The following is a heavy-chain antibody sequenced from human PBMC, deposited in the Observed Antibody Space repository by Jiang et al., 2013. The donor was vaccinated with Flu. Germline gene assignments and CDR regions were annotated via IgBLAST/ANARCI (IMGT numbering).Heavy chain of an antibody. Sequence: LLKPSETLSLTCTVSGGSISSSSYYWGWIRQPPGKGLEWIGSISYTGSTYYNPSLKSRVTISIDTSKNQFSLRLSSVTAADTAVYHSARHAGGWLHSGFDYWGQGILVTVSS. J-gene: IGHJ4*02. D-gene: IGHD5-24*01. CDR2: ISYTGST. CDR1: GGSISSSSYY. CDR3: ARHAGGWLHSGFDY. V-gene: IGHV4-39*01.